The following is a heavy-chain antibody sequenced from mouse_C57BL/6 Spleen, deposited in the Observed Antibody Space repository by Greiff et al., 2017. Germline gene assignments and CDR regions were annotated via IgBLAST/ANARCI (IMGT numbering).Heavy chain of an antibody. CDR3: ARGHYALDYFDY. Sequence: QVQLQQSGAELVKPGASVKISCKASGYAFSGYWMNWVKQRPGKGLEWIGQIYPGDGDTTYNGKFNGKATLTADKSSSTAYMQLSSLTSEDSAVYFCARGHYALDYFDYWGQGTTLTVSS. CDR1: GYAFSGYW. D-gene: IGHD1-1*01. V-gene: IGHV1-80*01. J-gene: IGHJ2*01. CDR2: IYPGDGDT.